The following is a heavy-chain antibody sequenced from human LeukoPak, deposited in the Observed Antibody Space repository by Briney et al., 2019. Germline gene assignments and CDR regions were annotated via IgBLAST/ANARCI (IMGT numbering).Heavy chain of an antibody. CDR3: AREIPAGSSYFDY. V-gene: IGHV1-69*05. CDR2: IIPIVGTA. Sequence: GASVKVSCKASGGTFSSYAISWVRQAPGQGLEWMGGIIPIVGTANYAQKFQGRVTITTDESTSTAYMELSSLRSEDTAVYYCAREIPAGSSYFDYWGQGTLVTVSS. J-gene: IGHJ4*02. D-gene: IGHD6-13*01. CDR1: GGTFSSYA.